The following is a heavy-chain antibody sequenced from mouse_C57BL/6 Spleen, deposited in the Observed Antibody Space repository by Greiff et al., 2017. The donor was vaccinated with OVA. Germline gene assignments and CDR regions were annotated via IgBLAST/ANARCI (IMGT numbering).Heavy chain of an antibody. D-gene: IGHD1-1*01. V-gene: IGHV1-80*01. J-gene: IGHJ2*01. CDR1: GYAFSSYW. CDR2: IYPGDGDT. CDR3: ARGGFYYGSSSYYFDY. Sequence: QVQLKESGAELVKPGASVKISCKASGYAFSSYWMNWVKQRPGKGLEWIGQIYPGDGDTNYNGKFKGKATLTADKSSSTAYMQLSSLTSEDSAVYYCARGGFYYGSSSYYFDYWGQGTTLTVSS.